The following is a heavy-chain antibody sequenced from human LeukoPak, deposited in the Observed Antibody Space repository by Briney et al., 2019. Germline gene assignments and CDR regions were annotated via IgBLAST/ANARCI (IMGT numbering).Heavy chain of an antibody. CDR2: IRSKADSHAT. CDR1: GFTFSDSA. CDR3: TTGETVVIRNDASHI. V-gene: IGHV3-73*01. J-gene: IGHJ3*02. Sequence: SGGSLRLSCAASGFTFSDSAMYWVRLASGKGLEWVGRIRSKADSHATAYAASVQGRFTISRDDSRNTAYLQMNSLKTDDTAVYYCTTGETVVIRNDASHIWGQGTMVTVSS. D-gene: IGHD2-21*01.